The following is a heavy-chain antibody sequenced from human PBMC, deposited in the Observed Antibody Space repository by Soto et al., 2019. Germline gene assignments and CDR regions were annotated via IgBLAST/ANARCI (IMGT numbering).Heavy chain of an antibody. CDR3: ARDQRSWNFGGGYYYGIDV. D-gene: IGHD1-7*01. CDR2: ISAYNGNT. Sequence: QVQLVQSRAEVKKPGASVKVSCKASGYTFTSYGISWVRQAPGQGLEWMGWISAYNGNTNYAQKLQGRVTMTTDTSTSTAYMELRSLRSDDTAVYYCARDQRSWNFGGGYYYGIDVRGQGTTVTVSS. J-gene: IGHJ6*02. V-gene: IGHV1-18*01. CDR1: GYTFTSYG.